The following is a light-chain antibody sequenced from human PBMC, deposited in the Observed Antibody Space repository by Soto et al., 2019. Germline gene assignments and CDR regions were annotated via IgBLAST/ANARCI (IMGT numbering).Light chain of an antibody. Sequence: QSVLTQPPSASGTPGQRVTISCSGSSSNIGSNTVNWYQHLPGTAPKLLIYNNNQRPSGVPARFSGSKSGTSASLAISGLQSEDEGDYYCAPWDDGVNGQLFGGGAKVTVL. CDR1: SSNIGSNT. J-gene: IGLJ3*02. CDR2: NNN. CDR3: APWDDGVNGQL. V-gene: IGLV1-44*01.